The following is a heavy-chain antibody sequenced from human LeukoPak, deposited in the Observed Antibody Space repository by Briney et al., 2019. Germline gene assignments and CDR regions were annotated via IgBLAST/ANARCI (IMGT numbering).Heavy chain of an antibody. J-gene: IGHJ6*02. CDR1: GGAFSSYA. D-gene: IGHD1-26*01. Sequence: SVKVSCKAAGGAFSSYAISWVRQAPGQGLEWMGRIIPIFGIANYAQKFQGRVTITADKSTSAAYMELSSLRSEDTAVYYCARGRSTYYYYYYGMDVWGQGTTGTVSS. V-gene: IGHV1-69*04. CDR3: ARGRSTYYYYYYGMDV. CDR2: IIPIFGIA.